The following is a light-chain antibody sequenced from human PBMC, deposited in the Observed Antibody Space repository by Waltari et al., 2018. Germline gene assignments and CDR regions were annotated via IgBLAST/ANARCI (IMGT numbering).Light chain of an antibody. CDR1: TSNIGSNY. CDR2: RKN. Sequence: QSVLTQPPSASGTPGQRVTIFCSGSTSNIGSNYVSWYQHLPGTAPKVLIYRKNQRPSGVPDRFSGSKSDTSASLAISGLRSEDDAHYYCAVWDDSLSGWVFGGGTKVTVL. J-gene: IGLJ3*02. CDR3: AVWDDSLSGWV. V-gene: IGLV1-47*01.